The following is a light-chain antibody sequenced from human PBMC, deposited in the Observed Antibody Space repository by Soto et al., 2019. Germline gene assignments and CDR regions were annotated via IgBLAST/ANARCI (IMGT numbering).Light chain of an antibody. CDR3: QQYGGSPPYT. J-gene: IGKJ2*01. CDR1: QRASESVSATY. Sequence: EGVLPQSPATLSLSPGERATLSCRASQRASESVSATYLAWYQQRPGQAPRLLIYGASRRATGIPDRFSGNGSGTDFTLTISRLEPEDFAMYYCQQYGGSPPYTFGQGTKVEIK. CDR2: GAS. V-gene: IGKV3-20*01.